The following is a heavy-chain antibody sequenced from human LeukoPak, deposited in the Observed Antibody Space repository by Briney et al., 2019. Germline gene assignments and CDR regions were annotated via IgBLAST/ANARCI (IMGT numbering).Heavy chain of an antibody. CDR3: AKDRIVVVPAAIPFDY. J-gene: IGHJ4*02. D-gene: IGHD2-2*02. CDR2: ISSSSSYI. V-gene: IGHV3-21*04. Sequence: GGSLRLSCAASGFTFKNYSMNWVRQAPGKGLEWLSSISSSSSYIHYADSVKGRFTISRDNSKNTLYLQMNSLRAEDTAVYYCAKDRIVVVPAAIPFDYWGQGTLVTVSS. CDR1: GFTFKNYS.